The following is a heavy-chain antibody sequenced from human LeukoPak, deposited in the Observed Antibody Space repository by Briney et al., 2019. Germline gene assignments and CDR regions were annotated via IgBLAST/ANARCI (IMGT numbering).Heavy chain of an antibody. CDR1: GFTFSSYA. V-gene: IGHV3-30*04. CDR2: ISYDGSNK. J-gene: IGHJ4*02. Sequence: GGSLRLSCAASGFTFSSYAMHWVRQAPGKGLEWVAVISYDGSNKYYADSVKGRFTTSRDNSKNTLYLQMNSLRAEDTAVYYCARGSSSSSCLDYWGQGTLVTVSS. CDR3: ARGSSSSSCLDY. D-gene: IGHD6-13*01.